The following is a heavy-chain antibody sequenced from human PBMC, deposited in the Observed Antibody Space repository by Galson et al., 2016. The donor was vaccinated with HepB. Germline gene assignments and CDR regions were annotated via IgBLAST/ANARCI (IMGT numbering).Heavy chain of an antibody. CDR1: GFTFSSYG. V-gene: IGHV3-33*01. CDR3: ATDIDYRLAY. CDR2: IYYNGSKK. Sequence: SLRLSCAASGFTFSSYGMHWVRQAPGKGLQWVAIIYYNGSKKYYADSVKGRFTISRDNSKNTLYLQMNSLRAEDTAVYYCATDIDYRLAYWGQGTLVSVSS. D-gene: IGHD4-11*01. J-gene: IGHJ4*02.